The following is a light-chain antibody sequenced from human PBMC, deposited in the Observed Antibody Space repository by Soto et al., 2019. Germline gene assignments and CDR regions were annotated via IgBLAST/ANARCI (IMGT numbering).Light chain of an antibody. V-gene: IGKV3-20*01. CDR2: GTS. CDR1: QSVSSSF. CDR3: LQFDNSPLYT. Sequence: EIVLTQSPGTLSLSPGERATLSCRASQSVSSSFLAWYQQKPGQAPRLLIYGTSSRATGIPDRFSGSGSGTDFSLTISRLEPEDFAVYYCLQFDNSPLYTFGQGTKVDIK. J-gene: IGKJ2*01.